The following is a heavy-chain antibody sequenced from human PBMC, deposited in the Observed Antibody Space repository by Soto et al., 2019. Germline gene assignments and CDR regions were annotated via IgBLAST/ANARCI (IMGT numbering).Heavy chain of an antibody. Sequence: QVQLVESGGGVVQPGRSLRLSCAASGFTFSSYGMHWVRQAPGKGLEWVAVIWYDGSNKYYADSVKGRFTISRDNSKNTLYLQMNSLRAEDTAVYYCARGEGSGSYLDYWGQGTLVTVSS. CDR2: IWYDGSNK. CDR1: GFTFSSYG. J-gene: IGHJ4*02. V-gene: IGHV3-33*01. D-gene: IGHD1-26*01. CDR3: ARGEGSGSYLDY.